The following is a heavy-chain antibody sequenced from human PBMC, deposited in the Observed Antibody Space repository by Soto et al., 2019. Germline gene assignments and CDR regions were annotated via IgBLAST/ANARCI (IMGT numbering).Heavy chain of an antibody. CDR2: ISYDGSNK. D-gene: IGHD3-9*01. CDR3: AKPSLRYFDWRT. J-gene: IGHJ5*02. Sequence: VQLVESGGGLVKPGGSLRLSCAASGFTFSSYGMHWVRQAPGKGLEWVAVISYDGSNKYYADSVKGRFTISRDNSKNTLYLQMNSLRAEDTAVYYCAKPSLRYFDWRTWGQGTLVTVSS. V-gene: IGHV3-30*18. CDR1: GFTFSSYG.